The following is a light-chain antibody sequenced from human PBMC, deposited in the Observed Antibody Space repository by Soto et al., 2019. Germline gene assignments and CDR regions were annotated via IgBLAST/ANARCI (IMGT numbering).Light chain of an antibody. J-gene: IGKJ4*01. CDR1: QTVARSS. CDR3: QQYATSPLT. Sequence: ENMLTQSPGRLSLSPGERAILSCRASQTVARSSIAWYQQKVGQPPRLLIYGASGRATGVPDRISGSGSGTVFTLTIERVEAEDFAVYHCQQYATSPLTFGGGTTLEIK. V-gene: IGKV3-20*01. CDR2: GAS.